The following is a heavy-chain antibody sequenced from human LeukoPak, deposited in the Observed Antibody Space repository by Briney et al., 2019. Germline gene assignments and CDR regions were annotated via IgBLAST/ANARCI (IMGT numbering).Heavy chain of an antibody. CDR3: AKDPSDFLVDC. CDR2: ISGSGGTT. V-gene: IGHV3-23*01. Sequence: PGGSLRLSCAASGFTSYPYAMNWVRQAPGKGLQWVAAISGSGGTTYYADSVKGRFTISRDNSKNTVYLQLSSLRAEDTAVYYCAKDPSDFLVDCWGQGTLVTVSS. J-gene: IGHJ4*02. D-gene: IGHD2-21*02. CDR1: GFTSYPYA.